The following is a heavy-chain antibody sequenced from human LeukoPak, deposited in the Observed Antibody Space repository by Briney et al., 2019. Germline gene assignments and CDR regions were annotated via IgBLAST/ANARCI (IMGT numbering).Heavy chain of an antibody. J-gene: IGHJ5*02. D-gene: IGHD3-22*01. V-gene: IGHV4-59*08. Sequence: SETLSLTCIVSGGSITSDYWTWIRQTPGKGLEWIGHIYYRGYTNYNPSLRSRATISVDTSKNQVSLKLSAVTAADTAVYYCARRTYDYESGGYYYGRGWFDPWGQGTLVTVSS. CDR2: IYYRGYT. CDR1: GGSITSDY. CDR3: ARRTYDYESGGYYYGRGWFDP.